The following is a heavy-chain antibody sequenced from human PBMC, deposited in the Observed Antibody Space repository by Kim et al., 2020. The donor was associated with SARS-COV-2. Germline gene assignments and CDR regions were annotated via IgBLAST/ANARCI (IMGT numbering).Heavy chain of an antibody. V-gene: IGHV5-10-1*01. CDR1: GYSFTSYW. Sequence: GESLKISCKGSGYSFTSYWISWVRQMPGKGLEWMGRIDPSDSYTNYSPSFQGHVTISADKSISTAYLQWSSLKASDTAMYYCARLSYSSSWYSRSFDPWGQGTLLTVSS. D-gene: IGHD6-13*01. CDR3: ARLSYSSSWYSRSFDP. J-gene: IGHJ5*02. CDR2: IDPSDSYT.